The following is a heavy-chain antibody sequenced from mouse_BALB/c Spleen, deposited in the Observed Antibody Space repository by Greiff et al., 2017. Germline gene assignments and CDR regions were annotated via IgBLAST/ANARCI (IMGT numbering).Heavy chain of an antibody. V-gene: IGHV3-2*02. CDR3: ARVCGEYYFDY. CDR2: ISYSGST. J-gene: IGHJ2*01. Sequence: VQLKESGPGLVKPSQSLSLTCTVTGYSITSDYAWNWIRQFPGNKLEWMGYISYSGSTSYNPSLKSRISITRDTSKNQFFLQLNSVTTEDTATYYCARVCGEYYFDYWGQGTTLTVSS. CDR1: GYSITSDYA.